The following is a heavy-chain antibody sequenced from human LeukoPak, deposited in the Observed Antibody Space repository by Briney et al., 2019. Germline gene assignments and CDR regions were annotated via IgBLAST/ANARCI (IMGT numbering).Heavy chain of an antibody. V-gene: IGHV3-74*01. J-gene: IGHJ4*02. Sequence: GGSLRPSCAASGFTFSTSWMHWVRQAPGKGLVWVARIKSDVNSRDYADSVKGRFTISRDDAKNILYLQMNSLRAEDTAVYYCTAIRPDYWGQGTVVTVSS. D-gene: IGHD2-21*02. CDR2: IKSDVNSR. CDR3: TAIRPDY. CDR1: GFTFSTSW.